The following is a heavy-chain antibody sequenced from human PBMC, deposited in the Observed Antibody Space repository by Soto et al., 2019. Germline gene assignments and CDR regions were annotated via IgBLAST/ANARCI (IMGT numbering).Heavy chain of an antibody. CDR1: GGSLSGYY. D-gene: IGHD6-13*01. CDR3: ARKGSSRNYWYFDL. Sequence: QVQLQQWGAGLLKPSETLSLTCAVYGGSLSGYYWSWIRQPPGKGLEWIVEINHSGSTNYNPSLKSRVTISVDTSKNQLSLKLSSVTAADTAVYYCARKGSSRNYWYFDLWGRGTLVTVSS. J-gene: IGHJ2*01. V-gene: IGHV4-34*01. CDR2: INHSGST.